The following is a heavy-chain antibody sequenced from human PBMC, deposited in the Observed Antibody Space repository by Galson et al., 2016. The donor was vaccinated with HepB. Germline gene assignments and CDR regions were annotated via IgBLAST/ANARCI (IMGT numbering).Heavy chain of an antibody. CDR3: AKSSCDQDPFSGGMDV. J-gene: IGHJ6*02. CDR1: GFTFIRYS. D-gene: IGHD3-10*01. Sequence: SLRLSCAASGFTFIRYSMTWVRQPPGKGLEWVSYISRSSGTIYYADSVKGRFTISRDNAKNSLFLQMNSLRDKDTAVYYCAKSSCDQDPFSGGMDVWGQGTTVTVSS. V-gene: IGHV3-48*02. CDR2: ISRSSGTI.